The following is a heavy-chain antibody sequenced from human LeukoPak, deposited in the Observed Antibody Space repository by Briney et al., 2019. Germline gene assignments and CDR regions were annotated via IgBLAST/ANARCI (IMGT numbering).Heavy chain of an antibody. V-gene: IGHV3-15*01. CDR3: TTDPWTGSSNIVAY. D-gene: IGHD3/OR15-3a*01. CDR1: GFTFSNAW. CDR2: IKRKTDGGTT. Sequence: GGSLRLSCAASGFTFSNAWMRWVRQAPGKGLEWVGRIKRKTDGGTTDYAAPVKGSFTLSRDDSKNTLYLQMNSLKTEDTAVYYCTTDPWTGSSNIVAYWGQGTLVTVSS. J-gene: IGHJ4*02.